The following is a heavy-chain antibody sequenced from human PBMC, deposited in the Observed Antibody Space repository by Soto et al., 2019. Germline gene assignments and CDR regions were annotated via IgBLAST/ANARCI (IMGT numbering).Heavy chain of an antibody. CDR1: GFTFSSYE. CDR3: ARDSQYSYGYTAFDI. V-gene: IGHV3-48*03. J-gene: IGHJ3*02. Sequence: GSLRLSCAASGFTFSSYEMNWVRQAPGKGLEWVSYISSSGSTIYYADSVKGRFTISRDNAKNSLYLQMNGLRAEDTAVYYCARDSQYSYGYTAFDIWGQGTMVTVSS. D-gene: IGHD5-18*01. CDR2: ISSSGSTI.